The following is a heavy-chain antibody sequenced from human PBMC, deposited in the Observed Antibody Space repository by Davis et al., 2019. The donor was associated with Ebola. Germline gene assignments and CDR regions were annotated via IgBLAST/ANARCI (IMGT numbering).Heavy chain of an antibody. CDR3: ARRQFTTEDFDY. CDR1: GYSFTSYW. Sequence: KVSCKGSGYSFTSYWIGWVRQMPGKGLEWMGIIYPGDSDTRYNPSFQGQVTISADKSINTAYLQWSSLKASDTAMYYCARRQFTTEDFDYWGQGTLVSVSS. J-gene: IGHJ4*02. V-gene: IGHV5-51*01. CDR2: IYPGDSDT. D-gene: IGHD3-3*01.